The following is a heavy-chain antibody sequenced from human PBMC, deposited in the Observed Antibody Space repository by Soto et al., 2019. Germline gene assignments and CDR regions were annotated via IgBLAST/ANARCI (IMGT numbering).Heavy chain of an antibody. D-gene: IGHD1-26*01. Sequence: GGSLRLSCAASGFTFSSYGMHWVRQAPGKGLEWVAVISYDGSNKYYADSVKGRFTISRDNSKNTLYLQMNSLRAEDTAVYYCAKDHVLPSGSYLNWFDPWGQGTLVTVSS. CDR3: AKDHVLPSGSYLNWFDP. CDR1: GFTFSSYG. CDR2: ISYDGSNK. J-gene: IGHJ5*02. V-gene: IGHV3-30*18.